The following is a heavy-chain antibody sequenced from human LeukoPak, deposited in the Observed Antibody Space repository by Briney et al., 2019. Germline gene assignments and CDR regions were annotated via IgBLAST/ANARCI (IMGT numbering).Heavy chain of an antibody. V-gene: IGHV3-23*01. Sequence: GGTLRLSCVASGFTFSSHGMNWVRQAPGKGLEWVSGIIPSGHTTYYADSVRGRFTISRDNSRNTVYLQMNSLRAEDTAVYYCAKDDRWLQFCCWGQGTLVPVSA. CDR2: IIPSGHTT. J-gene: IGHJ4*02. CDR1: GFTFSSHG. D-gene: IGHD5-24*01. CDR3: AKDDRWLQFCC.